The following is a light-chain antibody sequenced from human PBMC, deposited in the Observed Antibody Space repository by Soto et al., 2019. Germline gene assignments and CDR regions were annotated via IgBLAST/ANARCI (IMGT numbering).Light chain of an antibody. CDR3: QQYNSYSPST. Sequence: DIQMTQSPSSLSAAVGDRGAMTCRASQSISSYLNWYQQKPGKAPKLLIYAASSLQSGVPSRFSGSGSGTEFTLTMSSLQPDDFATYYCQQYNSYSPSTFGQGTKVDI. CDR1: QSISSY. CDR2: AAS. J-gene: IGKJ1*01. V-gene: IGKV1-39*01.